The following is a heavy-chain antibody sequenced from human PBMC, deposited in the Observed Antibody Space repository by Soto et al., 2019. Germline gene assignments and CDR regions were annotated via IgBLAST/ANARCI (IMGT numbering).Heavy chain of an antibody. V-gene: IGHV4-61*08. Sequence: PSETLSLTCPFSGFSISSGGYYWSWIRQPPGKGLEWIGYIYYSGSTNYNPSLKSRVTMSVDTSKNQFSLKLCSLTAADTAVYYCARTYAFPPFWFDPWGQGTLVTVSS. CDR1: GFSISSGGYY. J-gene: IGHJ5*02. CDR2: IYYSGST. CDR3: ARTYAFPPFWFDP. D-gene: IGHD3-16*01.